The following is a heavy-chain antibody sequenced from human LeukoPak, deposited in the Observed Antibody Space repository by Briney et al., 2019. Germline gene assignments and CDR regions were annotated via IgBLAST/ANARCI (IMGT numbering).Heavy chain of an antibody. J-gene: IGHJ5*02. V-gene: IGHV4-59*08. D-gene: IGHD6-13*01. CDR3: ATGRWGSSWYRGFDP. CDR1: GGSISSYY. Sequence: NPSETLSLTCTVSGGSISSYYWSWIRQPPGKGLEWIGYIYYSGSTNYNPSLKSRVTISVDTSKNQFSLKLSSVTAADTAVYYCATGRWGSSWYRGFDPWGQGTLVTVSS. CDR2: IYYSGST.